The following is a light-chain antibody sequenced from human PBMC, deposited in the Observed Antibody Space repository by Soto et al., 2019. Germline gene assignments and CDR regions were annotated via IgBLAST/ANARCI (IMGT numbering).Light chain of an antibody. V-gene: IGLV2-14*01. CDR3: SSYTSSNTYV. CDR1: SSDVGGYNY. CDR2: DVS. Sequence: QSVLTQPASVSGSPGQSITISCTGTSSDVGGYNYVSWYQQHPGKAPKLMIYDVSSRPSGVSDRFSGSKSGNTASLTISGLQAEDEDDYYCSSYTSSNTYVFGTGTKVTVL. J-gene: IGLJ1*01.